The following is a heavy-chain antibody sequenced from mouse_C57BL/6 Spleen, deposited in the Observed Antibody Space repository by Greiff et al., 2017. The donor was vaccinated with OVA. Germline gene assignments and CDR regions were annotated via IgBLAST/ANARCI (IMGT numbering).Heavy chain of an antibody. D-gene: IGHD3-2*02. Sequence: VQLQQSGAELARPGASVKLSCKASGYTFTSYGISWVKQRTGQGLEWIGEIYPRSGNTYYNEKFKGKATLTADKSSSTAYMELRSLTSEDSAVYFCARWTAQATYFDYWGKGTTLTVSS. CDR1: GYTFTSYG. CDR3: ARWTAQATYFDY. CDR2: IYPRSGNT. J-gene: IGHJ2*01. V-gene: IGHV1-81*01.